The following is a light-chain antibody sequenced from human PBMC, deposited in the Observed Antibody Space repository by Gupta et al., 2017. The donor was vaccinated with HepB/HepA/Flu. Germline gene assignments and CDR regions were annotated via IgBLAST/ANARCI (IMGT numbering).Light chain of an antibody. CDR3: QQDGSSPWT. CDR2: GAS. Sequence: EFVLTQPPCILSLSPGERATLSCRASQSVSSSYLAWYQQKPGQAPRPLIYGASSRATGIPDRFSGSGAGTDFTLTISRLEPEDFAVYYCQQDGSSPWTFGQGTKVEIK. CDR1: QSVSSSY. J-gene: IGKJ1*01. V-gene: IGKV3-20*01.